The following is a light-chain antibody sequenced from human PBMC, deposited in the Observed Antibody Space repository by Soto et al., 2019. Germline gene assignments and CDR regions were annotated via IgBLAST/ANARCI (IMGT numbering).Light chain of an antibody. V-gene: IGKV1-5*01. Sequence: DIHITPPPSPLSAIVGSRVTITFRASQSISNWLAWYQQKPGKAPTLLIYDVSRLESGVPSRFIGSGSGTEFTLTINSLQPDDFATYYCQQYDSYYTFGQGTKVDIK. CDR2: DVS. CDR1: QSISNW. CDR3: QQYDSYYT. J-gene: IGKJ2*01.